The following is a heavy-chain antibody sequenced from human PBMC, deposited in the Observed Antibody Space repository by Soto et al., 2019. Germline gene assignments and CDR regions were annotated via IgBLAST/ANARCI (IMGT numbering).Heavy chain of an antibody. CDR2: INHSGST. D-gene: IGHD6-13*01. J-gene: IGHJ6*02. V-gene: IGHV4-34*01. Sequence: ASETLSLTCAVYGGSFSGYYWSWIRQSPGKGLEWIGEINHSGSTNYNPSLKSRVTISVDTSKNQFSLKLSSVTAADTAVYYCASPYSSSPFTHYYYYGMDVWGQGTTVTVSS. CDR1: GGSFSGYY. CDR3: ASPYSSSPFTHYYYYGMDV.